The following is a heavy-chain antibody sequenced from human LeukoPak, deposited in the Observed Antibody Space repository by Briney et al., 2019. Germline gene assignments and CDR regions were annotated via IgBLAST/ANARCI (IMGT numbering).Heavy chain of an antibody. CDR1: SGSISSSSYY. D-gene: IGHD3-10*01. CDR3: ARHNIRGVTHWFDP. Sequence: SETLSLTCTVSSGSISSSSYYWGWIRQPPGKGLEWIGIINHSGRTYYKPSLKSRITISVDTSNNQFSLNLSSVTAADTAVYFCARHNIRGVTHWFDPWGQGTQVTVSS. V-gene: IGHV4-39*01. J-gene: IGHJ5*02. CDR2: INHSGRT.